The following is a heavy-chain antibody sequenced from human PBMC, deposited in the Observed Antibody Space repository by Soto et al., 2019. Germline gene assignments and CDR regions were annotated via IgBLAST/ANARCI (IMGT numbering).Heavy chain of an antibody. J-gene: IGHJ4*02. CDR3: SRIPRGKQQLVLGY. Sequence: EVQLVESGGGLVKPGGSLRLSCAASGFTFSSYSMNWVRQAPGKGLEWVSSISSSSSYIYYADSVKGRFTISRDNAKNSLDLQMNSLRAEDTAVYYCSRIPRGKQQLVLGYWGQGTLVTVSS. V-gene: IGHV3-21*01. D-gene: IGHD6-13*01. CDR1: GFTFSSYS. CDR2: ISSSSSYI.